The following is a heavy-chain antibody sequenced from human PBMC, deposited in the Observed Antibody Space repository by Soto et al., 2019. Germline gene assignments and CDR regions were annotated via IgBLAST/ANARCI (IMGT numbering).Heavy chain of an antibody. CDR2: IYYSGRT. V-gene: IGHV4-59*01. CDR3: ARSSVPCYDFWSGPYWYFDL. D-gene: IGHD3-3*01. J-gene: IGHJ2*01. CDR1: GGSISSYY. Sequence: QVQLQESGPGLVKPSETLSLTCTVSGGSISSYYWSWIRQPPGKGLEWIGYIYYSGRTNYNPSLKFRVTISVDTSKHQFALKLSSVTAADTVVYYCARSSVPCYDFWSGPYWYFDLWGRGTLVTVSS.